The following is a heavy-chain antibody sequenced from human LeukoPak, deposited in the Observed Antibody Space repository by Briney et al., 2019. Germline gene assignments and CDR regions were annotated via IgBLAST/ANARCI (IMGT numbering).Heavy chain of an antibody. Sequence: SETLSLTCTVSGGSISSYYWSWIRQPPGKGLEWIGYIYASGNTNYNPSLKSRVTISVDTSKNQFSLKLSSVTAADTAVYYCARGGYDFWSGFYILGYWGQGTLVTVSS. D-gene: IGHD3-3*01. CDR3: ARGGYDFWSGFYILGY. CDR1: GGSISSYY. V-gene: IGHV4-4*09. J-gene: IGHJ4*02. CDR2: IYASGNT.